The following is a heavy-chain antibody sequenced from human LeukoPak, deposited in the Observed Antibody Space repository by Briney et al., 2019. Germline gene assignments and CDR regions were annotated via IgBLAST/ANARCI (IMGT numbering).Heavy chain of an antibody. CDR3: ARRRGDYFDY. CDR2: ISTIISYI. Sequence: GGSLRLSCAASGFTVGTNSMSWVRQAPGKGLEWVSSISTIISYIYYADSVKGRFTISRDNAKNSLYLQMNSLRAEDTAVYYCARRRGDYFDYWGQGTLVTVSS. CDR1: GFTVGTNS. V-gene: IGHV3-21*01. J-gene: IGHJ4*02.